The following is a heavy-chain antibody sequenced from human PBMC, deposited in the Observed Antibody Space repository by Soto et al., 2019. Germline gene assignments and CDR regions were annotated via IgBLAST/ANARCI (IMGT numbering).Heavy chain of an antibody. CDR1: GGSISSGDYY. J-gene: IGHJ6*02. CDR3: ARGVRELLGHSYYYYGMDV. V-gene: IGHV4-31*02. D-gene: IGHD1-26*01. Sequence: ASETLSLTCTVSGGSISSGDYYWSWIRQPPGKGLEWIGYIYYSGSTYYIPSLKGRVTISVGTSKNQFSLKLSSVTAADTAVYYCARGVRELLGHSYYYYGMDVWGQGTTVTVSS. CDR2: IYYSGST.